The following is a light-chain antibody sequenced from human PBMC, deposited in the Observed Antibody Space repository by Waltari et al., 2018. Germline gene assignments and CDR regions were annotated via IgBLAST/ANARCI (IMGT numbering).Light chain of an antibody. Sequence: SSELTQDPAVSVAMGQTVRITCQGDSLSSYYASLYQQRPGQAPILVMYDKNSRPSGVPDRFSGSSSDDAASFTITGAQAEDEGSYYCHSRDGSGVGGSFGGGTKLTVL. CDR2: DKN. J-gene: IGLJ2*01. CDR3: HSRDGSGVGGS. CDR1: SLSSYY. V-gene: IGLV3-19*01.